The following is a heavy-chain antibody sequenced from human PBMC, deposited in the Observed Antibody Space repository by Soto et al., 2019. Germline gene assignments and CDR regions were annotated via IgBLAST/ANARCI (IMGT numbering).Heavy chain of an antibody. CDR1: GYTFTSYD. D-gene: IGHD3-10*01. J-gene: IGHJ6*02. V-gene: IGHV1-8*01. Sequence: ASVKVSCKASGYTFTSYDINWVRQATGQGLEWMGWMNPNSGNTGYAQKFQGRVTMTRNTSMSTAYMELRSLRSDDTAVYYCARHRSLLWFGNQYYYYGMDVWGQGTTVTVSS. CDR2: MNPNSGNT. CDR3: ARHRSLLWFGNQYYYYGMDV.